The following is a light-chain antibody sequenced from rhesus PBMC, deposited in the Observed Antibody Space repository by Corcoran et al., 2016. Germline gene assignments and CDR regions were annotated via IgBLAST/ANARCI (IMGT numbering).Light chain of an antibody. J-gene: IGKJ2*01. Sequence: DIQMTQSPSSLSASVGDRVTITCRASQGISDYVSWYQQKPGKAPKRLIYAASSLESGVPSRFSGSGSGTDVTLTLSSLQPRDFATYYCLQGCSTPGSFGQGDKVEIK. CDR3: LQGCSTPGS. CDR2: AAS. V-gene: IGKV1-36*02. CDR1: QGISDY.